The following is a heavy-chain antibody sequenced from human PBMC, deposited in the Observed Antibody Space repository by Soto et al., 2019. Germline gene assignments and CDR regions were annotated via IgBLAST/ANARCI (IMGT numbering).Heavy chain of an antibody. Sequence: ASVKVSCKASGCTFTSYGISWVRRAPGEGLEWMGWISAYSGNTNYAQKLQGRVTMTTDTSTSTAYMELRSLRSDDTAVYYRGRAIYCSGGSCYFHYYYYGMDVWGQGTTVTVSS. CDR2: ISAYSGNT. V-gene: IGHV1-18*01. CDR3: GRAIYCSGGSCYFHYYYYGMDV. D-gene: IGHD2-15*01. CDR1: GCTFTSYG. J-gene: IGHJ6*02.